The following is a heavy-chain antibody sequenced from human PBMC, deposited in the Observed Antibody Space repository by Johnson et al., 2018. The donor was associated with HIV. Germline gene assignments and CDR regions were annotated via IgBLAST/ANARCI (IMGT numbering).Heavy chain of an antibody. CDR3: ARDGSNFGAFYI. CDR2: INSDGSTT. D-gene: IGHD1-1*01. CDR1: GFTFRNYG. Sequence: VQLVESGGGVVRPGGSLRLSCVASGFTFRNYGMHWVRQAPGKGLEWVSRINSDGSTTSYADSVKGRFTISRDKAKKSLYLQMNSLRAEDTAVYYCARDGSNFGAFYIWGQWTMVTVSS. V-gene: IGHV3-74*01. J-gene: IGHJ3*02.